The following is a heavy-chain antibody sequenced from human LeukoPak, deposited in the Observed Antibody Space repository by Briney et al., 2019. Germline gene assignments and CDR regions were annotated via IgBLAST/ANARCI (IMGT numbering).Heavy chain of an antibody. CDR3: AKDLRGAVTTY. D-gene: IGHD4-11*01. J-gene: IGHJ4*02. V-gene: IGHV3-23*01. CDR1: GFTFSSYA. Sequence: GGSLRLSCAASGFTFSSYAMSWVRQAPGKGLEWVSAISGSGYSTYYADSVKGRFTISRDNSKSTLYLQMNSLRAEDTAVYYCAKDLRGAVTTYWGQGTLVTVSS. CDR2: ISGSGYST.